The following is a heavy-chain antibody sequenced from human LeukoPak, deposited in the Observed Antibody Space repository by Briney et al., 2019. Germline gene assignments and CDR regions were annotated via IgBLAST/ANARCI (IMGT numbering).Heavy chain of an antibody. Sequence: HPGGSLRLSCAASGFTFSSYAMSWVRQAPGKGLEWVSAISGSGGSTYYADSVKGRFTISRDNSKNTLYLQMNSLRAEDTAVYYCACYDSSGSQMGCAFDIWGQGTMVTVSS. J-gene: IGHJ3*02. CDR1: GFTFSSYA. CDR2: ISGSGGST. CDR3: ACYDSSGSQMGCAFDI. V-gene: IGHV3-23*01. D-gene: IGHD3-22*01.